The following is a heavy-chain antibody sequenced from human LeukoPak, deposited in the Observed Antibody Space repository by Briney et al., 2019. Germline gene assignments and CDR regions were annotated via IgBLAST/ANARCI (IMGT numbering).Heavy chain of an antibody. J-gene: IGHJ5*02. CDR2: IYYRGTT. D-gene: IGHD1-1*01. CDR1: GGSIISSTDY. CDR3: AQSLGSGNWIGNWFDP. Sequence: PSETLSLTCTVSGGSIISSTDYWVWIRQPPGKGLEWIGTIYYRGTTYYNPSLKSRVTISVDTSKNQFSLKLSSLTAADTAVYYCAQSLGSGNWIGNWFDPWGQGTLVTVSS. V-gene: IGHV4-39*01.